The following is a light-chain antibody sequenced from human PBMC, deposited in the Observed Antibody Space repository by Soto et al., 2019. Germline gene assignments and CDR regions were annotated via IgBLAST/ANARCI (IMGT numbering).Light chain of an antibody. CDR1: QSVSGN. V-gene: IGKV3-15*01. CDR3: QQYDNWPPLA. CDR2: GAS. Sequence: EIVFTQSPATLSLSPGERATLSCRASQSVSGNLAWYQHKPGQAPRLLISGASLRATGIPARFSGSGSGTEFTLTISSLQSEDFAVYYCQQYDNWPPLAFGGGTKVEIK. J-gene: IGKJ4*01.